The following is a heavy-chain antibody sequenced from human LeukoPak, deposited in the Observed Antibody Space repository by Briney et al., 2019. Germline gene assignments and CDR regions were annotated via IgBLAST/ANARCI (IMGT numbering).Heavy chain of an antibody. V-gene: IGHV3-74*01. CDR2: INSDGSST. Sequence: GGSLRLSCAASGFTFSSYWMHWVRQAPGKGLVWVSRINSDGSSTSYADSAKGRFTISRDNAKNTLYLQMNSLRAEDTAVYYCARAPDKDPGFDYWGQGTLVTVSS. CDR1: GFTFSSYW. CDR3: ARAPDKDPGFDY. D-gene: IGHD3-22*01. J-gene: IGHJ4*02.